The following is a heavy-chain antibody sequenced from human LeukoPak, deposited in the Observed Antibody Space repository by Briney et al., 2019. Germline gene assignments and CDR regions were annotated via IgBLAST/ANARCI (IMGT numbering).Heavy chain of an antibody. CDR1: GYIFTSYV. J-gene: IGHJ4*02. V-gene: IGHV7-4-1*02. D-gene: IGHD3-22*01. CDR2: INTNTGNP. CDR3: ARGDYETHGYQTR. Sequence: ASVNVSCKASGYIFTSYVLHWVRQAPGQGLEWMGWINTNTGNPTYAQGFTGRFVFSLDTSVSTAYLQISSLKADDTAMYYCARGDYETHGYQTRWGQGTLVTVSS.